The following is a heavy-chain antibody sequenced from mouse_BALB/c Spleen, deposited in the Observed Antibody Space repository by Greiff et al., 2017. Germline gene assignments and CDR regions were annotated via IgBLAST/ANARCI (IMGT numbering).Heavy chain of an antibody. V-gene: IGHV1-87*01. Sequence: VQLQQSGAELARPGASVKLSCKASGYTFTSYWMQWVKQRPGQGLEWIGAIYPGDGDTRYTQKFKGKATLTADKSSSTAYMQLSSLASEDSAVYYCARDDYGEGSDDWGQGTTLTVSS. CDR1: GYTFTSYW. D-gene: IGHD2-4*01. J-gene: IGHJ2*01. CDR3: ARDDYGEGSDD. CDR2: IYPGDGDT.